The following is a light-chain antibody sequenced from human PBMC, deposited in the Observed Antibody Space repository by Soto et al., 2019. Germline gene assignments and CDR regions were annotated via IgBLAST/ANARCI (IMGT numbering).Light chain of an antibody. CDR1: SCNIGSNY. Sequence: QSVLTQSPSASGTPGQRVTISCSGSSCNIGSNYVYWYQQLPAADPTLLIYNNNQRPSAVPDRFSGSKSATSASLALSGVRSEDEADYYCATWDDSLRGYVFGTGTKLTVL. J-gene: IGLJ1*01. CDR2: NNN. CDR3: ATWDDSLRGYV. V-gene: IGLV1-47*02.